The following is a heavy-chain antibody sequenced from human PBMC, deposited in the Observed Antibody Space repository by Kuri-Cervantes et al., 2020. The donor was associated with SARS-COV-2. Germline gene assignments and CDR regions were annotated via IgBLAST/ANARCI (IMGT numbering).Heavy chain of an antibody. D-gene: IGHD1-7*01. CDR3: AAELVAAYGMDV. CDR2: IWYDGSNK. CDR1: GFTFSSYG. Sequence: GGSLRRSCAASGFTFSSYGMHWVRQAPGKGLEWVAVIWYDGSNKYYVDSVKGRFTISRDNSKNTLYLQMNSLRAEDTAVYYCAAELVAAYGMDVWGQGTTVTVSS. J-gene: IGHJ6*02. V-gene: IGHV3-33*01.